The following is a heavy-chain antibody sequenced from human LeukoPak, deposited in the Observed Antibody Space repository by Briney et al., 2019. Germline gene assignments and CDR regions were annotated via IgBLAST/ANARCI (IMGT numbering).Heavy chain of an antibody. CDR2: VNLQGST. Sequence: SGTLSLTCAVSGGSITQTNYWPWVRQPPGKGLEWIGEVNLQGSTNYNPSLMGRVAISVDTSENHVSLQLTSVTAADTAVYYCAREGGPYRPLDYSGQGTLVTVS. D-gene: IGHD3-16*01. J-gene: IGHJ4*02. V-gene: IGHV4-4*02. CDR1: GGSITQTNY. CDR3: AREGGPYRPLDY.